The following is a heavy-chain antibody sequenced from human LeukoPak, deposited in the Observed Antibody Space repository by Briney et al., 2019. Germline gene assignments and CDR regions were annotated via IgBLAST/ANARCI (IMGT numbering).Heavy chain of an antibody. J-gene: IGHJ6*03. CDR3: ARTSIAARRYYYYMDV. V-gene: IGHV4-34*01. Sequence: PSETLSLTCAVYGGSFSGYYWSWIRQPPGKGLEWIGEINHSGSTNYNPSLKSRVTMSVDTSKNQFSLKLSSVTAADTAVYYCARTSIAARRYYYYMDVWGKGTTVTVSS. CDR1: GGSFSGYY. CDR2: INHSGST. D-gene: IGHD6-6*01.